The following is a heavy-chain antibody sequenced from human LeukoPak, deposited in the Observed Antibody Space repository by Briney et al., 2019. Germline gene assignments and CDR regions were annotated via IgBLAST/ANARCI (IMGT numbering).Heavy chain of an antibody. Sequence: WGSLRLSCAASGFTFSSYGMHWVRQAPGKGLEWVAVIWYDGSNKYYADSVKGRFTISRDNSKNTLYLQMNSLRAEDTAVYYCARPFSSWVDYYYGMDVWGQGTTVTVSS. CDR2: IWYDGSNK. J-gene: IGHJ6*02. V-gene: IGHV3-33*01. D-gene: IGHD2-15*01. CDR1: GFTFSSYG. CDR3: ARPFSSWVDYYYGMDV.